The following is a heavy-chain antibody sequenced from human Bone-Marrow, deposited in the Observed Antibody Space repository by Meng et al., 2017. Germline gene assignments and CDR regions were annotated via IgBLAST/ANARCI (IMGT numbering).Heavy chain of an antibody. CDR1: GGSFSDYY. D-gene: IGHD6-13*01. J-gene: IGHJ5*02. CDR2: INHSGST. Sequence: SETLSLTCVVSGGSFSDYYWSWIRQPPGKGLEWIGEINHSGSTNYNPSLESRATISVDTSQNNLSLKLSSVTAADTAVYYCARGLSKAAAGQKVGNWFDPWGQGTLVTVSS. CDR3: ARGLSKAAAGQKVGNWFDP. V-gene: IGHV4-34*01.